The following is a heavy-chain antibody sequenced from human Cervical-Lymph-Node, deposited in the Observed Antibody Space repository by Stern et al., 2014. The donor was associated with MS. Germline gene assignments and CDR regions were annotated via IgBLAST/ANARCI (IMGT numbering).Heavy chain of an antibody. CDR3: AKGDNWRRLNP. V-gene: IGHV3-30*18. CDR1: GFTFSAYG. D-gene: IGHD1-20*01. J-gene: IGHJ5*02. Sequence: VQLVESGGGVVQPGRSLRLSCAASGFTFSAYGMHWVRQAPGKGLEWVAVISADGTLKFYGDSGKGRFTISRDNSKNTLFLQMNSLRAEDTAVYYCAKGDNWRRLNPWGQGTLVTVSS. CDR2: ISADGTLK.